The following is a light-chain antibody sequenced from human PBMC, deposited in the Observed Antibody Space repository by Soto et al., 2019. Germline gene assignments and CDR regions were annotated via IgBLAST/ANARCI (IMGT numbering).Light chain of an antibody. CDR1: QSVSSSY. J-gene: IGKJ4*01. CDR3: QQFSADPLT. Sequence: IVLTQSPVPLSLSQGERATLSCRASQSVSSSYLAWYQQKPGQAPRLLIYGASSRATGIPDRFSGSGSGTQFTLSIGSRQPADFATYHCQQFSADPLTFGGGTKVDIK. CDR2: GAS. V-gene: IGKV3-20*01.